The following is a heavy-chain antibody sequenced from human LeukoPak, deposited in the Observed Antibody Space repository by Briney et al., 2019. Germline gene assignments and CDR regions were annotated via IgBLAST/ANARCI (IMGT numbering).Heavy chain of an antibody. CDR1: GGSISSYY. D-gene: IGHD3-9*01. V-gene: IGHV4-59*01. Sequence: SETLSLTCTVSGGSISSYYWSWIRQPPGKGLEGIGYIYYSGSTNYNPSLKSRVTISVDTSKNQFSLKLSSVTAADTAVYYCARAKGFDYDITYWGQGTLVTVSS. CDR2: IYYSGST. CDR3: ARAKGFDYDITY. J-gene: IGHJ4*02.